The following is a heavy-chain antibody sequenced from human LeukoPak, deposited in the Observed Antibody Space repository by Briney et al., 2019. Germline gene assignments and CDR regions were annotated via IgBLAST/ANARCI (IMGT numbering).Heavy chain of an antibody. CDR3: ASGQQGHRFDY. V-gene: IGHV1-46*01. D-gene: IGHD6-19*01. CDR2: INPSGGST. J-gene: IGHJ4*02. CDR1: GYTFTSYY. Sequence: ASVKVSCKASGYTFTSYYMHWVRQPPGQGLEWMGIINPSGGSTSYAQKFQGRVTMTRDMSTSTVYMELSSLRSEDTAVYYCASGQQGHRFDYWGQGTLVTVSS.